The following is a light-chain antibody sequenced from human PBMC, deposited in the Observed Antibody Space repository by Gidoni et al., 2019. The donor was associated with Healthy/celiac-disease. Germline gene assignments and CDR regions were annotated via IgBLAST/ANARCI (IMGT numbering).Light chain of an antibody. CDR1: QSISSY. V-gene: IGKV1-39*01. CDR3: QQSYSTPLYT. CDR2: AAS. J-gene: IGKJ2*01. Sequence: DIQMTQSPSSLSASVGDRVTITCRASQSISSYLNWYQQKPGKAPKLLIYAASSLQSGVPSRFSGSGSGTDFTLTISSLQPEDFATYYCQQSYSTPLYTVXXXTKLEIK.